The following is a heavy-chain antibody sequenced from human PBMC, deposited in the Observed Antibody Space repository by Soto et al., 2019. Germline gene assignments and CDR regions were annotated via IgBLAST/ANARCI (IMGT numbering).Heavy chain of an antibody. Sequence: LSLTCAISGDSVSSNSAAWDWIRQSPSRGLEWLGRTYYRSKWYNNYAVSVQSRITINPDTSKNQFSLQLNSVTPEDTAVYYCARDFWSGYYTPGPFDYWGQGTLVTVSS. CDR2: TYYRSKWYN. CDR1: GDSVSSNSAA. D-gene: IGHD3-3*01. V-gene: IGHV6-1*01. J-gene: IGHJ4*02. CDR3: ARDFWSGYYTPGPFDY.